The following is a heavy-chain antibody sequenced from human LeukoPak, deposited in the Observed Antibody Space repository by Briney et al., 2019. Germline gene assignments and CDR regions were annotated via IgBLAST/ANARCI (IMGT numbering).Heavy chain of an antibody. CDR3: ARDPCGDYYDSSGSCAFDF. CDR1: GYTLTSYY. D-gene: IGHD3-22*01. V-gene: IGHV1-46*01. CDR2: INPSDGGT. J-gene: IGHJ3*01. Sequence: ASVKVSCTASGYTLTSYYMHWVRQAPGQGLEWMGVINPSDGGTSYAQKFQGRVAMTRDTSTSTVYMELSSLRSEDTAVYYCARDPCGDYYDSSGSCAFDFWGQGTMVIVSS.